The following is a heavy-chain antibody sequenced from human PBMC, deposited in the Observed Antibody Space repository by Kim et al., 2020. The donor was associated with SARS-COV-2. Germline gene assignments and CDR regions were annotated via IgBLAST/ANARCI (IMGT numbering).Heavy chain of an antibody. Sequence: GGSLRLSCAASGFTFRTYAMAWVRQAPGKGLEWVSTVNPDGSATHYADSVKGRFTISRDMSKNTVSLQMNSLRVEDTAVYYCAKDVAVSPCGGDCYY. V-gene: IGHV3-23*01. J-gene: IGHJ6*01. D-gene: IGHD2-21*01. CDR2: VNPDGSAT. CDR1: GFTFRTYA. CDR3: AKDVAVSPCGGDCYY.